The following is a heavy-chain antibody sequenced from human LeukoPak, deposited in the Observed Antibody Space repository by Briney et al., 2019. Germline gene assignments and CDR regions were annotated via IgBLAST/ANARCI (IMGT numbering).Heavy chain of an antibody. CDR1: GFTFSSYE. J-gene: IGHJ6*04. Sequence: GGSLRLSCAASGFTFSSYEMNWVRQAPGKGLEWVSYISSSGGTKYYADSVKGRFTISRDNAKNSLYLQMNSLRAEDTAVYYCARKDYGGYAYYYYGLDVWGKGTTVTVSS. CDR3: ARKDYGGYAYYYYGLDV. D-gene: IGHD5-12*01. CDR2: ISSSGGTK. V-gene: IGHV3-48*03.